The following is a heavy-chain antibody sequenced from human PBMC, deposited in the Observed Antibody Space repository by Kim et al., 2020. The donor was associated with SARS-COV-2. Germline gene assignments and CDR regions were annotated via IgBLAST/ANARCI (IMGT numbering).Heavy chain of an antibody. Sequence: SCATAYGATVNGRFTLSRDDSKNMAYLQMNRLKTEDTAVYYCIRQTGSDTWGQGTMVTVSS. CDR2: SCAT. V-gene: IGHV3-73*01. J-gene: IGHJ3*02. CDR3: IRQTGSDT. D-gene: IGHD2-15*01.